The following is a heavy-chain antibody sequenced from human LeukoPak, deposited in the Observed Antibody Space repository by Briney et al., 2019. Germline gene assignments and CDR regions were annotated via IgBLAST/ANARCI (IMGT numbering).Heavy chain of an antibody. CDR2: IIPIFGTA. J-gene: IGHJ6*02. D-gene: IGHD3-22*01. V-gene: IGHV1-69*13. Sequence: GASVKVSCKASGGTFISYAISWVRQAPGQGLEWMGGIIPIFGTANYAQKFQGRVTITADESTSTAYMELSSLRSEDTAVYYCARSPLHYYDSSGYYYDYYYGMDVWGQGTTVTVSS. CDR3: ARSPLHYYDSSGYYYDYYYGMDV. CDR1: GGTFISYA.